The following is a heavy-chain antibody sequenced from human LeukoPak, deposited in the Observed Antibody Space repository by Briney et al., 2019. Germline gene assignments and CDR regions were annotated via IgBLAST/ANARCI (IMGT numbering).Heavy chain of an antibody. V-gene: IGHV4-59*01. Sequence: SETLSLTCAVSGGSINNYYWSWIRQPPGKGLEWIGYIYDSGSTNYNPSLQSRVTTSLDTSKNQVSLELSSVTAADTAVYYCARDRGTATLPDYWGQGTLVTVSS. CDR2: IYDSGST. CDR1: GGSINNYY. CDR3: ARDRGTATLPDY. D-gene: IGHD1-1*01. J-gene: IGHJ4*02.